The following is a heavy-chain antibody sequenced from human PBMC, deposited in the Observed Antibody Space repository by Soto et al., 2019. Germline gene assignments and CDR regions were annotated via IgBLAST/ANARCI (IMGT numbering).Heavy chain of an antibody. V-gene: IGHV4-59*08. D-gene: IGHD5-12*01. CDR2: IHYNGNT. CDR3: ARWLGYGPHFDY. CDR1: GDSISSYS. Sequence: SETLSLTCTVSGDSISSYSWSWIRQPPGKGLEWIGNIHYNGNTNYSPSLKSRVTISVDTSKNQFSLKLSSVTAADTAVYYCARWLGYGPHFDYWGQGTLVTVSS. J-gene: IGHJ4*02.